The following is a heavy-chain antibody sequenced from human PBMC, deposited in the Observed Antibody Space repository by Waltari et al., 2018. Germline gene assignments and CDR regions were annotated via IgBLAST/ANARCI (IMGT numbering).Heavy chain of an antibody. CDR3: ARAPMTGAAAGTFDC. V-gene: IGHV4-38-2*02. Sequence: QVQLQESGPGLVKPSETLSLTCTVSGYAISSGYYWGWIRQPPGQALEWIGSIHHNGNTYFNPSLKSRVTISVDTSKNQFSWGLSSVTAADTAIYYCARAPMTGAAAGTFDCWGQGTLVTVSS. D-gene: IGHD6-13*01. J-gene: IGHJ4*02. CDR1: GYAISSGYY. CDR2: IHHNGNT.